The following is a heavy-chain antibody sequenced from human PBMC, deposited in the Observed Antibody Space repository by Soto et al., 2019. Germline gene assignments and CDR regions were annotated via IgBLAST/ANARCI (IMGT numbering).Heavy chain of an antibody. CDR1: GGTFSSYT. CDR3: ARGALETTRGYYYYGMDV. CDR2: IIPILGIA. D-gene: IGHD2-2*01. V-gene: IGHV1-69*02. Sequence: QVQLVQSGAEVKKPGSSVKVSCKASGGTFSSYTISWVRQAPGQGLEWMGRIIPILGIANYAQKFQGRVTITADKSTSTAYMERSSLRSEDTAVYDCARGALETTRGYYYYGMDVWGQGTTVTVSS. J-gene: IGHJ6*02.